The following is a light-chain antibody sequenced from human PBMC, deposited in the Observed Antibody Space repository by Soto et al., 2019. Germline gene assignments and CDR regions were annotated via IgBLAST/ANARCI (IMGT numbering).Light chain of an antibody. Sequence: QSALTQPASVSDSPGQSITISCTGTSSDVGGYNYVSWYQQHPGKAPKLMIYDVTNRPSGVSNRFSGSKSGSTASLIISGLQAEDEADYYCSSYTSSSSYVFGTGTKLTVL. CDR3: SSYTSSSSYV. V-gene: IGLV2-14*03. CDR1: SSDVGGYNY. CDR2: DVT. J-gene: IGLJ1*01.